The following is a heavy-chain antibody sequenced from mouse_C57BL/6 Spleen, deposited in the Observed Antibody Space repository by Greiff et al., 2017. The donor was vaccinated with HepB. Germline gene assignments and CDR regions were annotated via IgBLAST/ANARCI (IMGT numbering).Heavy chain of an antibody. V-gene: IGHV1-82*01. J-gene: IGHJ4*01. CDR3: ARTAQARAMDY. CDR2: IYPGDGDT. CDR1: GYAFRRSW. Sequence: VQLQQSGPELVKPGASVKISCKASGYAFRRSWMNWVKQRPGKGLEWIGRIYPGDGDTNSNGKFKGKATLTADKSSSTAYMQLSSLTSEDSAVYFCARTAQARAMDYWGQGTSVTVSS. D-gene: IGHD3-2*02.